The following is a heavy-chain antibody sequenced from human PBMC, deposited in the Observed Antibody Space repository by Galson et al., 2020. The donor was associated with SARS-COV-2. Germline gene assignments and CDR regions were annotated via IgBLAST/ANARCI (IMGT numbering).Heavy chain of an antibody. CDR1: GFSLSTSGVG. CDR2: IYWDDDK. V-gene: IGHV2-5*02. D-gene: IGHD3-9*01. CDR3: ARSSYYDILTGFSVYGY. J-gene: IGHJ4*02. Sequence: KMSGPTLVKPTQTLTLTCTFSGFSLSTSGVGVGWIRQPPGKALEWLALIYWDDDKRYSPSLKSRLTITKDTSKNQVVLTMTNMDPVDTATYYCARSSYYDILTGFSVYGYWGQGTLVTVSS.